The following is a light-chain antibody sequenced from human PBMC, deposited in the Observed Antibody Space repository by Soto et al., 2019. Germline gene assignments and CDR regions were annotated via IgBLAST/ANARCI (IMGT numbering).Light chain of an antibody. J-gene: IGKJ1*01. CDR3: QQYGSSGT. CDR1: QSVGGTF. CDR2: GAS. V-gene: IGKV3-20*01. Sequence: ESVLTQSPGTLSLSPGEGATLSCRASQSVGGTFLAWYQQKGGQAPSLLIHGASNRATGIPDRFSGSVSGTDFTLTISRLEPEDFAVYYCQQYGSSGTFGQGTKVDIK.